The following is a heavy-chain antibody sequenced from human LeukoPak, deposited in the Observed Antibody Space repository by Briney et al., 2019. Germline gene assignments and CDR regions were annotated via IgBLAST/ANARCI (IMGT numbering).Heavy chain of an antibody. CDR3: SRESGAFSPFGY. Sequence: TSETLSLTCGVSGGSISSTNWWSWVRQPPGQGLEWIGEISLSGLTNYSPSLKSRVTMSLDKSKNHLSLNLTSVTAADTAVYYCSRESGAFSPFGYWGQGTLVTVSS. V-gene: IGHV4-4*02. J-gene: IGHJ4*02. D-gene: IGHD1-26*01. CDR1: GGSISSTNW. CDR2: ISLSGLT.